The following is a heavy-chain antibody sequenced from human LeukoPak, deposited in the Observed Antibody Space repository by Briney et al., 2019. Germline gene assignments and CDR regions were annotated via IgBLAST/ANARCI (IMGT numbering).Heavy chain of an antibody. CDR2: MNPNSGNT. Sequence: ASVTVSCKASGYTFTSYDINWVRQAPGQGLEWMGWMNPNSGNTGYAQKFQGRVTMTRNTSISTAYMELSSLRSEDTAVYYCARGPTIVVVPAATQNWFDPWGQGTLVTVSS. CDR1: GYTFTSYD. CDR3: ARGPTIVVVPAATQNWFDP. D-gene: IGHD2-2*01. V-gene: IGHV1-8*01. J-gene: IGHJ5*02.